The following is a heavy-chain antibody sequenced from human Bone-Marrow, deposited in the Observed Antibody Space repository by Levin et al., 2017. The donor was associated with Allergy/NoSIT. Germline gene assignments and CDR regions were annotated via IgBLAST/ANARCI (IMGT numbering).Heavy chain of an antibody. CDR1: GLSFSSSD. V-gene: IGHV3-30*03. CDR3: ARGRSVAGIMDY. CDR2: ISFDGSNK. Sequence: GESLKISCAASGLSFSSSDMHWVRQAPGKGLEWVAFISFDGSNKYYADSVKGRFIISRDNSKNTLYLEMNSPRSDDTAIYYCARGRSVAGIMDYWGQGTLVTVSS. D-gene: IGHD6-19*01. J-gene: IGHJ4*02.